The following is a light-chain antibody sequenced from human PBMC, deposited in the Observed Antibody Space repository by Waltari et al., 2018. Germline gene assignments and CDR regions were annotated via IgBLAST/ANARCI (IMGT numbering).Light chain of an antibody. J-gene: IGLJ2*01. CDR3: SSYTSSSTPVS. V-gene: IGLV2-14*03. CDR2: DFS. CDR1: SSHVGGSNY. Sequence: QSALTQPASVSGSPGQSITISCTGTSSHVGGSNYVSWYQQHPGKAPKLMIYDFSHLPSGVSNRFSGSKSGNTASLTISGLQAEDEADYYCSSYTSSSTPVSFGGGTKLTVL.